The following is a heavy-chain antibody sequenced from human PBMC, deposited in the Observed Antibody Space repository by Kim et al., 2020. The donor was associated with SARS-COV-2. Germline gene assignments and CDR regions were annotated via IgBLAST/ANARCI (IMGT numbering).Heavy chain of an antibody. CDR3: ARELQGMGLCDY. D-gene: IGHD3-10*01. Sequence: SETLSLTCTVSGGSISSSSYYWGWIRQPPGKGLEWIGSIYYSGSTYYNPSLKSRVTISVDTSKNQFSLKLSSVTAADTAVYYCARELQGMGLCDYWGQGTLVTVSS. J-gene: IGHJ4*02. V-gene: IGHV4-39*07. CDR2: IYYSGST. CDR1: GGSISSSSYY.